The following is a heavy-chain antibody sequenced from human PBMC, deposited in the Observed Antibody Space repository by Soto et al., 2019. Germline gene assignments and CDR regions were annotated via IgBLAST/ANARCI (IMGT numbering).Heavy chain of an antibody. J-gene: IGHJ5*02. V-gene: IGHV1-2*02. Sequence: QVQLVQSGAEVKKPGASVKVSCEASGYTFTGYYIHWVRQAPGQGLEWMGWINPNSGGTKYPQKFQGRVTMTRDTSIRTVYMSLTGLKSDDTAVYYCARSSGGNFGIIIEGSNWFDPWGQGTLVTVSS. D-gene: IGHD3-3*01. CDR1: GYTFTGYY. CDR2: INPNSGGT. CDR3: ARSSGGNFGIIIEGSNWFDP.